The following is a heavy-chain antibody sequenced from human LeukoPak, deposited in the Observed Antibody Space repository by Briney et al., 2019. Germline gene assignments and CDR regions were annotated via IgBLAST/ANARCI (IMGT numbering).Heavy chain of an antibody. CDR1: GYTFTSYA. CDR3: ARDSPYQLLNNWFDP. CDR2: INAGNGNT. D-gene: IGHD2-2*01. J-gene: IGHJ5*02. V-gene: IGHV1-3*01. Sequence: ASVKVSCKASGYTFTSYAMHWVRQAPGQRLEWMGWINAGNGNTKYSQKFQGRVTITRDTSASTAYMELSSLRSEDTAVYYCARDSPYQLLNNWFDPWGQGTLVTVSS.